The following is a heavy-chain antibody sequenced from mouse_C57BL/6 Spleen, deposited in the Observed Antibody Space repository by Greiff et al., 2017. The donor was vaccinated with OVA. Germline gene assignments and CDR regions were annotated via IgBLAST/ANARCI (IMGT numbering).Heavy chain of an antibody. CDR1: GYTFTSYW. CDR3: AREGYYGSSFAY. CDR2: IDPSDSET. J-gene: IGHJ3*01. Sequence: QVQLKQPGAELVRPGSSVKLSCKASGYTFTSYWMHWVKQRPIQGLEWIGNIDPSDSETHYNQQFKDKATLTVDKSSSTAYMQLSSLTSEDSAVYYCAREGYYGSSFAYWGQGTLVTVSA. D-gene: IGHD1-1*01. V-gene: IGHV1-52*01.